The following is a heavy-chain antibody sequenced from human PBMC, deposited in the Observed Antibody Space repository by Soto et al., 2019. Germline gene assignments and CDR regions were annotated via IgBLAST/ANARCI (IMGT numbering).Heavy chain of an antibody. D-gene: IGHD3-3*01. J-gene: IGHJ6*02. CDR1: GYTFTIYD. Sequence: ASVKVSCKASGYTFTIYDINWVLQSTVQWLEWMGWMNPNSGNTGYAQKFQGRVTMTRNTSISTAYMELSSLRSEDTAVYYCARGPRYDFWSGPLGGMDVWGQGTTVTVSS. CDR2: MNPNSGNT. V-gene: IGHV1-8*01. CDR3: ARGPRYDFWSGPLGGMDV.